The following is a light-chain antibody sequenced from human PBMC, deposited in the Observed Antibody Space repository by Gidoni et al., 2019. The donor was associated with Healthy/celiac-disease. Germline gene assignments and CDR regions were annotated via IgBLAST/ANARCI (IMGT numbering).Light chain of an antibody. Sequence: EIVLTQSPATLSVSPGERATLSCRASQSVSSNLAWYQQKPGQAPRLLIYGASTRATGIPARFSGSGSGTEFTLTISSLQSEDFAVYCCQQYNNRPPMYTFGQGTKLEIK. J-gene: IGKJ2*01. CDR1: QSVSSN. CDR2: GAS. V-gene: IGKV3-15*01. CDR3: QQYNNRPPMYT.